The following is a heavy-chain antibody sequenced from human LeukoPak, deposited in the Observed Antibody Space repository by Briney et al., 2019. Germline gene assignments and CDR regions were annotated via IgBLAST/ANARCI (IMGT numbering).Heavy chain of an antibody. J-gene: IGHJ3*02. Sequence: GGSLRLSCAASGFTFSSYSMNWVRQAPGKGLEWVSSISSSSSYIYYADSVKGRFTISRDNAKNSLYLQMNSLRAEDTAVYYCARDRVVVVPAALRGGAFDIWGQGTMVTVSP. D-gene: IGHD2-2*01. V-gene: IGHV3-21*01. CDR2: ISSSSSYI. CDR1: GFTFSSYS. CDR3: ARDRVVVVPAALRGGAFDI.